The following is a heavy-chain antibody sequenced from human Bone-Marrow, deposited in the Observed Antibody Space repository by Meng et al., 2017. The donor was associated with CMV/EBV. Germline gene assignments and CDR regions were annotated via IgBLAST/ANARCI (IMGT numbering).Heavy chain of an antibody. CDR1: GYTFTSYG. CDR2: ISAYNGNT. D-gene: IGHD1-26*01. V-gene: IGHV1-18*01. J-gene: IGHJ4*02. Sequence: ASVKVSCKASGYTFTSYGISWVRQAPGQGLEWMGWISAYNGNTKYSQEFQGRVTISVDKSKNQFSLKLSSVTAADTAVYYCARRGSYLVPEGTTVLEYFDYWGQGTLVTVSS. CDR3: ARRGSYLVPEGTTVLEYFDY.